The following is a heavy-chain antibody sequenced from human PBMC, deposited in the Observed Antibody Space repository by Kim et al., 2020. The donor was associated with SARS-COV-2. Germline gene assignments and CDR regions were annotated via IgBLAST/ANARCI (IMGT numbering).Heavy chain of an antibody. CDR3: ARGRFYSSSWPPDY. J-gene: IGHJ4*02. D-gene: IGHD6-13*01. CDR2: INHSGST. V-gene: IGHV4-34*01. CDR1: GGSFSGYY. Sequence: SETLSLTCAVYGGSFSGYYWSWIRQPPGKGLEWIGEINHSGSTNYNPSLKSRVTISVDTSKNQFSLKLSSVTAADTAVYYCARGRFYSSSWPPDYWGQGTLVTVSS.